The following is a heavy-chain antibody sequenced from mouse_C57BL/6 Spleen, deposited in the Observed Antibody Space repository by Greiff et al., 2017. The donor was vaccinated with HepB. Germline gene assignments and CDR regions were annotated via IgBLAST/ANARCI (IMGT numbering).Heavy chain of an antibody. J-gene: IGHJ3*01. Sequence: QVQLQQSGAELVRPGASVKLSCKASGYTFTDYYINWVKQRPGQGLEWIARIYPGSGNTYYNEKFKGKATLTAEKSSSTAYMQLSSLTSEDSAVYFCARGSSGSPWFAYWGQGTLVTVSA. CDR1: GYTFTDYY. CDR3: ARGSSGSPWFAY. CDR2: IYPGSGNT. D-gene: IGHD3-2*02. V-gene: IGHV1-76*01.